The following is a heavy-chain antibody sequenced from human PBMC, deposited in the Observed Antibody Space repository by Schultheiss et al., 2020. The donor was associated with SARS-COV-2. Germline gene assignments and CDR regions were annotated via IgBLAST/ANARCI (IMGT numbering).Heavy chain of an antibody. J-gene: IGHJ4*02. Sequence: GGSLRLSFAASGFTFSSYDMHWVRQATGKGLEWVSSISSSSSYIYYADSVKGRFTISRDNAKNSLYLQMNSLRAEDTAVYYCARDNTIFGVVTANYFDYWGQGTLVTVSS. CDR3: ARDNTIFGVVTANYFDY. D-gene: IGHD3-3*01. CDR2: ISSSSSYI. V-gene: IGHV3-21*01. CDR1: GFTFSSYD.